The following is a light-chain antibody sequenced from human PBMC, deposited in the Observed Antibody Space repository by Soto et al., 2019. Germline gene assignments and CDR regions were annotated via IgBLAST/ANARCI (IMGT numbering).Light chain of an antibody. Sequence: DIQVTQSPRALSASVGDRVTITCRASESVHKWLAWYQQKVGKAPKVLIYDASTLETGVPSRFSGSGSGTKFALTISSLQPNDSATYFCQQYHGSSLTFAQGTKVDIK. J-gene: IGKJ1*01. CDR2: DAS. CDR3: QQYHGSSLT. CDR1: ESVHKW. V-gene: IGKV1-5*01.